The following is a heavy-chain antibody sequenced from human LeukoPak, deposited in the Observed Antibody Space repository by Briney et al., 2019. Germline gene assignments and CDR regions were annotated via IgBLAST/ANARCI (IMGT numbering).Heavy chain of an antibody. CDR1: GGSISSYY. CDR2: IHYSGST. V-gene: IGHV4-59*01. D-gene: IGHD3-10*01. CDR3: ARGDAVVRGVIIPGWFDP. Sequence: PSETLSLTCTVSGGSISSYYWSWIRQPPGKGLEWIGYIHYSGSTNYNPSLKSRVTISVDTSKNQFSLKLSSVTAADTAVYYCARGDAVVRGVIIPGWFDPWGQGTLVTVSS. J-gene: IGHJ5*02.